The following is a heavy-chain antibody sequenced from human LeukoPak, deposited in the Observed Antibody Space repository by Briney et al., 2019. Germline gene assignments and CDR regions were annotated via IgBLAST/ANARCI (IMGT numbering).Heavy chain of an antibody. J-gene: IGHJ4*02. Sequence: SETLSLTCAVSGYSISSGYYWGWIRQPPGKGLESIGSIYHSGSAHYNPSLKSRVTISEDTSKNQFSLKLNSVTTTDTAVYYCARLGYSSGAYYFDYWGQGTLVTVSS. D-gene: IGHD5-18*01. CDR1: GYSISSGYY. CDR3: ARLGYSSGAYYFDY. V-gene: IGHV4-38-2*01. CDR2: IYHSGSA.